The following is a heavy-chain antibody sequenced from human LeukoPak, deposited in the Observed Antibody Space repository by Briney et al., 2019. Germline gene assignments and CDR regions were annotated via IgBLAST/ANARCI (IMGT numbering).Heavy chain of an antibody. J-gene: IGHJ4*02. CDR1: GYTFTTYD. V-gene: IGHV1-8*01. D-gene: IGHD6-13*01. CDR3: ASIQQLVPY. CDR2: MNPNSGNT. Sequence: ASVKVSCKASGYTFTTYDINWVRQATGPRLEWMGWMNPNSGNTGYAQKFQGRVTMTRNTSISTAYRELSSLRSEDTAVYYCASIQQLVPYWGEGTLVTVSS.